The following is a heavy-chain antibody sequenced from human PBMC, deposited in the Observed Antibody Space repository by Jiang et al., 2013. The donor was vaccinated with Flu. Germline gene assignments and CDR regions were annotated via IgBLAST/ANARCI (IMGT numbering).Heavy chain of an antibody. D-gene: IGHD1-1*01. CDR3: ASGLTGTIDY. Sequence: PGLVKPSETLSLTCTVSGGSISSSSYYWGWIRQPPGKGLEWIGSIYYSGSTYYNPSLKSRVTISVDTSKNQFSLKLSSVTAADTAVYYCASGLTGTIDYWGQGTLVTVSS. CDR2: IYYSGST. CDR1: GGSISSSSYY. J-gene: IGHJ4*02. V-gene: IGHV4-39*01.